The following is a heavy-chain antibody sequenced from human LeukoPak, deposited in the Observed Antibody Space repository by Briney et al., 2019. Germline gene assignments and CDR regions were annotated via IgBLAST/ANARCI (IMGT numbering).Heavy chain of an antibody. CDR3: AKVREVDDTYGYYPRDFDY. Sequence: PGVSPRLSCATSGFXFTNHAMNWVRQAPGKGLEWVSGIGGSGADTFYADSVKGRFTISRDNSKNTLFLQMNSLRAEDTAVYYCAKVREVDDTYGYYPRDFDYWGQGTLVSVSS. V-gene: IGHV3-23*01. CDR1: GFXFTNHA. J-gene: IGHJ4*02. D-gene: IGHD3-22*01. CDR2: IGGSGADT.